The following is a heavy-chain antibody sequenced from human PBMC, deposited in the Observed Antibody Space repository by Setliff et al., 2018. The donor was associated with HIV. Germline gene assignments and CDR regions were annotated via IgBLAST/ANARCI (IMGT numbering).Heavy chain of an antibody. CDR3: ARMGDLATIGYSHYYMAV. V-gene: IGHV1-69*13. Sequence: SVKVSCKASGDSVSRYGLSWVRQAPGQGLEWMGGINPMYGTSDYAQKFQGRLTLTADESANTVYMELNSLRSDDTAVYYCARMGDLATIGYSHYYMAVWGKGTQVTVSS. CDR2: INPMYGTS. J-gene: IGHJ6*03. D-gene: IGHD3-22*01. CDR1: GDSVSRYG.